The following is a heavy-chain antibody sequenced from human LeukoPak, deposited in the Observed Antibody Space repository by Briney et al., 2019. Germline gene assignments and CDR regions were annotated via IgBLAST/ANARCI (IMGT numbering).Heavy chain of an antibody. CDR3: AKEGYSYGLYWYFDL. J-gene: IGHJ2*01. Sequence: GGSLRLSCAASGFTFSSYGMHWVRQAPGKGLEWVAFIRYDGSNKYYADSVKGRFTISRDNSKNTLYLQMNSLRAEDTAVYYCAKEGYSYGLYWYFDLWCRGTLVTVSS. CDR1: GFTFSSYG. V-gene: IGHV3-30*02. CDR2: IRYDGSNK. D-gene: IGHD5-18*01.